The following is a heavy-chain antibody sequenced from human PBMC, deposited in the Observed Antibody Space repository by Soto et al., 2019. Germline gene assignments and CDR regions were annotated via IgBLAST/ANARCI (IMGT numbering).Heavy chain of an antibody. J-gene: IGHJ5*02. CDR1: EFTFSISA. CDR2: ITDSGGST. CDR3: AKQVTGTTRYFHP. V-gene: IGHV3-23*01. Sequence: PGGSLRLSCAASEFTFSISAMTWVRQAPGEGLEWVSSITDSGGSTYYTDSVKGRFTISRDNFKSTLYLQMNSLRAEDTAVYYCAKQVTGTTRYFHPWGQGTLVTVSS. D-gene: IGHD1-7*01.